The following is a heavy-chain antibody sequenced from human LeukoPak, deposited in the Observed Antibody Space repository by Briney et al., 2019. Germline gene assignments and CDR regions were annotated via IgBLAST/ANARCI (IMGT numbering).Heavy chain of an antibody. D-gene: IGHD5-12*01. CDR2: IYPGDSET. CDR1: GYRFTSYW. J-gene: IGHJ4*02. V-gene: IGHV5-51*01. Sequence: GESLKISCKGSGYRFTSYWLAWVRQMPGKGLEWVGFIYPGDSETTYSPSFQGQVTISADKSIYTAYLQWSSLKASDTAMYYCARLRGNSAYDFGYDYWGQGTLVSVSS. CDR3: ARLRGNSAYDFGYDY.